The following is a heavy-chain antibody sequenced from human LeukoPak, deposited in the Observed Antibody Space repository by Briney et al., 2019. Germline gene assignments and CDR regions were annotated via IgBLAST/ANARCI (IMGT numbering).Heavy chain of an antibody. CDR3: ARHEGGGWYIDY. D-gene: IGHD6-19*01. J-gene: IGHJ4*02. CDR1: GYPFSNYW. Sequence: GESLKISCMGSGYPFSNYWIGWVRQMPGKGLEWMGIIYPDESNIRDSPSFQGQVTISADKSISTAYLQWSSLKPSDTAIYYCARHEGGGWYIDYWGQGTLVTVSS. CDR2: IYPDESNI. V-gene: IGHV5-51*01.